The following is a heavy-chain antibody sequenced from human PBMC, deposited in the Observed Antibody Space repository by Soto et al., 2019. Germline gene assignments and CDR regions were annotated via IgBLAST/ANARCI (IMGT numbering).Heavy chain of an antibody. Sequence: PGESLKISCKGSGYSFTSYWIGWVRQMPGKGLEWMGIIYPGDSDTRYSPSFQGQVTISADKSISTAYLQWSSLKASDTAMYYCARHAHPAYYDFWSGYYTFLDYWGQGTLVTV. J-gene: IGHJ4*02. CDR2: IYPGDSDT. D-gene: IGHD3-3*01. CDR1: GYSFTSYW. CDR3: ARHAHPAYYDFWSGYYTFLDY. V-gene: IGHV5-51*01.